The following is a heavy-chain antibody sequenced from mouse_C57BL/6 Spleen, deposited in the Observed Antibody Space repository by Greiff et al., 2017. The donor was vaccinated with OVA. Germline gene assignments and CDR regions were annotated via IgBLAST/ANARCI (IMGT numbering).Heavy chain of an antibody. CDR1: GFTFSDYG. CDR2: ISSGSSTI. V-gene: IGHV5-17*01. Sequence: EVKLVESGGGLVKPGGSLKLSCAASGFTFSDYGMHWVRQAPEKGLEWVAYISSGSSTIYYADTVKGRFTISRDNAKNTLFLQMTSLRSEDTAMYYCARGGYYYGSSPWFAYWGQGTLVTVSA. J-gene: IGHJ3*01. CDR3: ARGGYYYGSSPWFAY. D-gene: IGHD1-1*01.